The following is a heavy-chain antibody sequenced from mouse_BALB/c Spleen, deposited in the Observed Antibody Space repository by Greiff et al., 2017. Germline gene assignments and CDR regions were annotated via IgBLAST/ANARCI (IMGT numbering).Heavy chain of an antibody. D-gene: IGHD1-1*02. V-gene: IGHV2-9*02. J-gene: IGHJ4*01. Sequence: QVQLKESGPGLVAPSQSLSITCTVSGFSLTSYGVHWVRQPPGKGLEWLGVIWAGGSTNYTSALMSRLSISKDNSKSQVFLKMNSLQTDDTAMYYCARERGGGGAMDYWGQGTSVTVSS. CDR1: GFSLTSYG. CDR2: IWAGGST. CDR3: ARERGGGGAMDY.